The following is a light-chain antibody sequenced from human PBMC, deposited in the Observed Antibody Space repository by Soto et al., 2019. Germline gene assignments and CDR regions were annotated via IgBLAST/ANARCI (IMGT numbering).Light chain of an antibody. CDR2: GNS. Sequence: QSVLTQPPSVSGDPGQSGTISCTGSSSNIGAGYDVHWYQQLPGTAPKLLIYGNSNRPSGVPDRFSGSKSGTSASLAITGLQAEDEADYYCQSYDSSLSVVFGGWTKVTVL. CDR3: QSYDSSLSVV. V-gene: IGLV1-40*01. J-gene: IGLJ2*01. CDR1: SSNIGAGYD.